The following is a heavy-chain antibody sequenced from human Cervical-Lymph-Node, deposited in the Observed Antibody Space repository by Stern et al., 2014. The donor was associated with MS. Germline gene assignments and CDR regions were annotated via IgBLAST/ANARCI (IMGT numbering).Heavy chain of an antibody. D-gene: IGHD3-22*01. Sequence: QITLKGSGPTLVKPTQTLTLTCTFSGFSLSTSGVGVGWIRQPPGKALEWLAPLYWDDDKRYSPSLKSRLTITKDTSKNQVVLTMTNMDPVDTATYYCAHSSNTYYYDSSGYFDYWGQGTLVTVSS. J-gene: IGHJ4*02. CDR2: LYWDDDK. CDR3: AHSSNTYYYDSSGYFDY. CDR1: GFSLSTSGVG. V-gene: IGHV2-5*02.